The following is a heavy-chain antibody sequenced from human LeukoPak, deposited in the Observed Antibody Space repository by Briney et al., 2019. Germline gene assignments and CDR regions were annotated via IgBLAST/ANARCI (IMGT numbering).Heavy chain of an antibody. CDR2: INTAGSST. Sequence: GGSLRLSCAASGFTFSSHWMHGVRHAPGKGLVWVSRINTAGSSTSYADSVKGRFTISRDNAKNTLYLQMNSLRAEATAVYYCARDWTYDFWSGYYRTPDAFDIWGQGTMVTVSS. J-gene: IGHJ3*02. CDR3: ARDWTYDFWSGYYRTPDAFDI. V-gene: IGHV3-74*01. D-gene: IGHD3-3*01. CDR1: GFTFSSHW.